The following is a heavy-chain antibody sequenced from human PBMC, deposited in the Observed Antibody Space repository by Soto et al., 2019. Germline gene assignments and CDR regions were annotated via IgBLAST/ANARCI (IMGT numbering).Heavy chain of an antibody. V-gene: IGHV1-18*01. Sequence: AASVKVSCKASGYNFTSYGISWVRQAPGQGLEWMGWISAYNGNTNYAQRFQGRVTMTTDTATSTAYMDLRTLRSGDAAIYYCARDAHLQHLSDSVVVATYYYYGMDVWGQGTTVTVSS. D-gene: IGHD2-15*01. CDR3: ARDAHLQHLSDSVVVATYYYYGMDV. J-gene: IGHJ6*02. CDR1: GYNFTSYG. CDR2: ISAYNGNT.